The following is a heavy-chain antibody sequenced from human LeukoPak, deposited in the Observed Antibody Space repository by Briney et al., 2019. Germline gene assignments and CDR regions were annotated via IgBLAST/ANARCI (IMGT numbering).Heavy chain of an antibody. J-gene: IGHJ4*02. CDR2: ISSSGSTI. Sequence: GGSLRLSCAASGFTFSSYEMNWVRQAPGKGLEWVSYISSSGSTIYYADSVKGRFTISRENAKNSLYLQMNSLRAGDTAVYYCAIRLIRITMVRGVIPPFDYWGQGTLVTVSS. CDR3: AIRLIRITMVRGVIPPFDY. V-gene: IGHV3-48*03. D-gene: IGHD3-10*01. CDR1: GFTFSSYE.